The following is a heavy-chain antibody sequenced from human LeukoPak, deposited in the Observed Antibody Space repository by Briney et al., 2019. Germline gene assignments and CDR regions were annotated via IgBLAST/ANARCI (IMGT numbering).Heavy chain of an antibody. Sequence: GGSLRLSCAVSGFTVSSNYMSWVRQAPGKGLEWVSIIYSGGSTYYADSVKGRFTISRDNSKNTLYLQMNSLRAEDTAVYYCARAPSYCSGGSCYSGGYYYYGMDVWGQGTTVTVSS. CDR1: GFTVSSNY. J-gene: IGHJ6*02. CDR2: IYSGGST. D-gene: IGHD2-15*01. V-gene: IGHV3-66*01. CDR3: ARAPSYCSGGSCYSGGYYYYGMDV.